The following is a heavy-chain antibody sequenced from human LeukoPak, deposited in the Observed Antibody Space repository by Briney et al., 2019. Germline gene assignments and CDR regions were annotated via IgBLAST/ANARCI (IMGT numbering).Heavy chain of an antibody. D-gene: IGHD2-15*01. V-gene: IGHV3-7*01. CDR2: TKPDGGAE. Sequence: GVPQTLSCGPWVFTFRNYWIRWRRESPGEALEVVANTKPDGGAEYYADSVRGRFATSRDNANNLLYLEMSRLRAEATAVYCSGRDGGLNTIFDYWGQGTLVTVS. CDR3: GRDGGLNTIFDY. CDR1: VFTFRNYW. J-gene: IGHJ4*02.